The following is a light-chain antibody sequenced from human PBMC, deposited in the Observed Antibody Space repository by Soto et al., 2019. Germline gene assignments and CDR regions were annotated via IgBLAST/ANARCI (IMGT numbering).Light chain of an antibody. V-gene: IGKV1-5*03. J-gene: IGKJ1*01. CDR1: QSMNDW. Sequence: DIQMTQSPSTLSASVGDRVTITCRASQSMNDWLAWYQQKPGKAPKLLIYKSSNLQSGDPSRLKGSASETEFTLSISSLQPDDFATYYCQPYYRYSTFGQGTKVEVK. CDR3: QPYYRYST. CDR2: KSS.